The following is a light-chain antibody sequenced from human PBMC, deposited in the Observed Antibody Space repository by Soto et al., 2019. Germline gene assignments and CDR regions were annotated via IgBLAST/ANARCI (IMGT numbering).Light chain of an antibody. CDR1: SSDVGGYNY. V-gene: IGLV2-14*03. Sequence: QSALTQPASVSGSPGQSITISCTGTSSDVGGYNYVSWYQHHPGKAPKLMIYDVTNRPSGVSNRFSGSKSGKTASLAISGLQAEDEADYYCSSYTSSSTLEFGGGTKLTVL. CDR2: DVT. J-gene: IGLJ2*01. CDR3: SSYTSSSTLE.